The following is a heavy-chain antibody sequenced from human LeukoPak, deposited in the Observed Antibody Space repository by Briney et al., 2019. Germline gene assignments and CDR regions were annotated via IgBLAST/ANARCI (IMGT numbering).Heavy chain of an antibody. J-gene: IGHJ4*02. Sequence: GSSVKVSCRASGGTFSSYTISWVRQAPGQGLEWMGRIIPILGIANYAQKFQGRVTITADKSTSTAYMELSSLGSEDTAVYYCARGHGSGSYYYFDYWGQGTLVTVSP. V-gene: IGHV1-69*02. CDR2: IIPILGIA. CDR1: GGTFSSYT. D-gene: IGHD3-10*01. CDR3: ARGHGSGSYYYFDY.